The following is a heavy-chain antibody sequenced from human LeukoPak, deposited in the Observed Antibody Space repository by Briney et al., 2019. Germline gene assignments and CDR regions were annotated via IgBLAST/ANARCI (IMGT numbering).Heavy chain of an antibody. CDR2: IRYDGSNK. D-gene: IGHD2-8*01. CDR3: AKDRCSNGIGCYYYYMDV. Sequence: GGSLRLSCAASGFSFSSYAMHWVRQAPGKGLEWVAYIRYDGSNKYYADSVKGRFTISRDNSKNTLYLQMNSLRAEDTAVYYCAKDRCSNGIGCYYYYMDVWGKGTTVTISS. V-gene: IGHV3-30*02. J-gene: IGHJ6*03. CDR1: GFSFSSYA.